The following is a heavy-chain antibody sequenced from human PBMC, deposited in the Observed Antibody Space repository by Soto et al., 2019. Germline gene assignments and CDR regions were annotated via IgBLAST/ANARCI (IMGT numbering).Heavy chain of an antibody. CDR3: ASSGEDYHDAFDI. CDR2: ISSSSSYI. V-gene: IGHV3-21*01. Sequence: GGSLRLSCAASGFTFSSYSMNWVRQAPGKGLEWVSSISSSSSYIYYADSVKGRFTISRDNAKNSLYLQMNSLRAEDTAVYYCASSGEDYHDAFDIWGQGTMVTVSS. J-gene: IGHJ3*02. D-gene: IGHD3-10*01. CDR1: GFTFSSYS.